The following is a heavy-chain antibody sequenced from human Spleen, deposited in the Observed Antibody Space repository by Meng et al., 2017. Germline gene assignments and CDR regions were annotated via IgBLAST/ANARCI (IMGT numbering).Heavy chain of an antibody. CDR3: ARGVYGGNSRLMWYYYYGMDV. J-gene: IGHJ6*02. D-gene: IGHD4-23*01. CDR1: GFTFSSYE. CDR2: ISSSGSTI. V-gene: IGHV3-48*03. Sequence: GESLKISCAASGFTFSSYEMNWVRQAPGKGLEWVSYISSSGSTIYYADSVKGRFTISRDNAKNSLYLQMNSLRAEDTAVYYCARGVYGGNSRLMWYYYYGMDVWDQGTTVTVSS.